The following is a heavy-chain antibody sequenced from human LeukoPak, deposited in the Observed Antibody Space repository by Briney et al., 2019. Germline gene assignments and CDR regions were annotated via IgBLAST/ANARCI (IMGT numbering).Heavy chain of an antibody. V-gene: IGHV3-48*01. D-gene: IGHD3-16*02. CDR3: ASRGGELSTDNYYYYYMDV. J-gene: IGHJ6*03. CDR1: GLTFSSYS. CDR2: ISSSSSTI. Sequence: GGSLRLSCAASGLTFSSYSMNWVRQAPGKGLEGVSYISSSSSTIYYADSVKGRFTISRDNAKNSLYLQMNSLRAEDTAVYYCASRGGELSTDNYYYYYMDVWGKGTTVTVTS.